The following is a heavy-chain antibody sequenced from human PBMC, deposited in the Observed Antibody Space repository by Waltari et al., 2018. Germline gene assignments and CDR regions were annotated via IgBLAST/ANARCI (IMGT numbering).Heavy chain of an antibody. CDR2: IYHSGST. V-gene: IGHV4-30-2*01. CDR1: GGSISSGGYS. CDR3: ARERGYCSGGSCLGDNWFDP. Sequence: QLQLQESGSGLVKPSQTLSLICAVSGGSISSGGYSWSWIRQPPGKGLEWIGYIYHSGSTYYNPSLKSRVTISVDRSKNQFSLKLSSVTAADTAVYYCARERGYCSGGSCLGDNWFDPWGQGTLVTVSS. D-gene: IGHD2-15*01. J-gene: IGHJ5*02.